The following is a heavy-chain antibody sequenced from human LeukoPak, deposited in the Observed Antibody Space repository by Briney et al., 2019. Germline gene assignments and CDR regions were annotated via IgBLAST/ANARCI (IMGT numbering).Heavy chain of an antibody. J-gene: IGHJ4*02. Sequence: SETLSLTCAVYGGSFSGYYWSWIRQPPGKGLEWIEEINHSGSTNYNPSLKSRVTISVDTSKNQFSLKLSSVTAADTAVYYCARRVGDYWGQGTLVTVSS. CDR1: GGSFSGYY. V-gene: IGHV4-34*01. CDR2: INHSGST. CDR3: ARRVGDY. D-gene: IGHD2-15*01.